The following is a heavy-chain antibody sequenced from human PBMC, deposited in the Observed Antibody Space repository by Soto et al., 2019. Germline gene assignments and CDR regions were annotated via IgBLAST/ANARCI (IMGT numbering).Heavy chain of an antibody. J-gene: IGHJ3*02. Sequence: ASVKVSSKASGYTFTGYYMHWVRQAPGRGLEWMGWINPNSGGTNYAQKFQGWVTMTRDTSISTAYMELSRLRSDDTAVYYCARGRDGYKYDAFDIWGQGTMVTVSS. CDR2: INPNSGGT. CDR1: GYTFTGYY. D-gene: IGHD5-12*01. V-gene: IGHV1-2*04. CDR3: ARGRDGYKYDAFDI.